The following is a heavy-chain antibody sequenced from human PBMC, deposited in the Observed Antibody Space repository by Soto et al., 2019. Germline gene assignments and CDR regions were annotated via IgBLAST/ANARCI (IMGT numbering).Heavy chain of an antibody. Sequence: PGGSLILSCAGSGFSFDSYNINWVRHGPGRVLEWVSSISGSGTDIHFTDSVKGRFTISRDNAKTSLYLQMGSLRPEDTAIYYCAREGVTNYTDYYFDLWGHGALVTVSA. CDR3: AREGVTNYTDYYFDL. CDR2: ISGSGTDI. CDR1: GFSFDSYN. J-gene: IGHJ4*01. D-gene: IGHD4-4*01. V-gene: IGHV3-21*01.